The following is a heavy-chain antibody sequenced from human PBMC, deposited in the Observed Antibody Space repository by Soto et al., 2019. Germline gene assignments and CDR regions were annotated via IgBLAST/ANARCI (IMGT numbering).Heavy chain of an antibody. D-gene: IGHD6-13*01. CDR3: ARGVYSSSCYDY. CDR2: IYYSGST. CDR1: GGSISSYY. Sequence: SETLSLTCTVSGGSISSYYWSWIRQPPGKGLEWIGYIYYSGSTYYNPSLKSRVTISVDTSKNQFSLKLSSVTAADTAVYYCARGVYSSSCYDYWGQGTLVTVSS. J-gene: IGHJ4*02. V-gene: IGHV4-59*01.